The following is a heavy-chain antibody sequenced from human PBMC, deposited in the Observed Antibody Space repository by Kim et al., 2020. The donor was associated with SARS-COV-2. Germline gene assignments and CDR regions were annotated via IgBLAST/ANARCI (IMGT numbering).Heavy chain of an antibody. J-gene: IGHJ4*02. CDR1: GGSFSGYY. D-gene: IGHD3-3*01. CDR3: ARVQSHLTIFGVVIIQRNPQRNYFDY. V-gene: IGHV4-34*01. CDR2: INHSGST. Sequence: SETLSLTCAVYGGSFSGYYWSWIRQPPGKGLEWIGEINHSGSTNYNPSLKSRVTISVDTSKNQFSLKLSSVTAADMAVYYCARVQSHLTIFGVVIIQRNPQRNYFDYWGQGTLVTVSS.